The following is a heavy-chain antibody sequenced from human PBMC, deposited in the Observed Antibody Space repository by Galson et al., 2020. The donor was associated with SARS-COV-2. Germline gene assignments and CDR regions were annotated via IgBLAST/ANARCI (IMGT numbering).Heavy chain of an antibody. V-gene: IGHV3-30*04. J-gene: IGHJ4*02. D-gene: IGHD3-10*01. CDR3: AKGELRWFKESIGS. CDR2: ISYDGSDS. CDR1: GFTFSTYA. Sequence: GGSLRLSCAASGFTFSTYAMHWVRQAPGKGLEWVALISYDGSDSYYADSVKGRFTISRDNSKDTLYLQLNSLRLEDTAMYFCAKGELRWFKESIGSWGRGARVNVS.